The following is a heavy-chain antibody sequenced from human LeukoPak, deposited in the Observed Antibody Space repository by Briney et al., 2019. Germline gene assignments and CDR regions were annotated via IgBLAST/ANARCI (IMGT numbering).Heavy chain of an antibody. Sequence: PSETLSLTCTVSGGSISSTSYYWGWIRQPPGKGLEWIGSISYTGYTYYNPSLKSRVTISVDTSKNQFSLKLSSVTAADTAVYYCARDIFGLELLWFGELLLGFNWGQGTLVTVSS. D-gene: IGHD3-10*01. CDR2: ISYTGYT. J-gene: IGHJ4*02. CDR3: ARDIFGLELLWFGELLLGFN. V-gene: IGHV4-39*07. CDR1: GGSISSTSYY.